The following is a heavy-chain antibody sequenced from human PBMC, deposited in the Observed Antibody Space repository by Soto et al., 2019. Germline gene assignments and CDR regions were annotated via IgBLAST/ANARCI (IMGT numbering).Heavy chain of an antibody. CDR1: GFTFSSYG. CDR2: ISYDGSNK. CDR3: AKDPVSSSGWPPAY. J-gene: IGHJ4*02. V-gene: IGHV3-30*18. D-gene: IGHD6-19*01. Sequence: QVQLVESGGGVVQPGRSLRLSCVASGFTFSSYGMHWVRQAPGKGLEWVAVISYDGSNKYYGDSVKGRFNISRDNLKNTVFLQMNSLRGEDTAVYYCAKDPVSSSGWPPAYWGQGTVVTVPS.